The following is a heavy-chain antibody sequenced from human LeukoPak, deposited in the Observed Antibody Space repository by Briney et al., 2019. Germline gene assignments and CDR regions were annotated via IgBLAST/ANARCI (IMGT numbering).Heavy chain of an antibody. Sequence: ASVKVSCKASGHTFTSYYMHWVRQAPGQGLEWMGIINPSGGSTSYAQKFQGRVTMTRGMSTSTVYMELSSLRSEDTAVYYCAREDSGSYLMYDAFDIWGQGTMVTVSS. V-gene: IGHV1-46*01. J-gene: IGHJ3*02. CDR3: AREDSGSYLMYDAFDI. CDR2: INPSGGST. CDR1: GHTFTSYY. D-gene: IGHD1-26*01.